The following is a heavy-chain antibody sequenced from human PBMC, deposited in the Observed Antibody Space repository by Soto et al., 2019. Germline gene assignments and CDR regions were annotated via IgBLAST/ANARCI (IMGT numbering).Heavy chain of an antibody. Sequence: EVQLLESGGGLVQPGGSLRLSCAASGFTFSNYAMSWVRQAPGRGLEWVSPISGSGGITYYADSVKGRFTISRDNSKNTLYLQMNSLIAEDTAVYYCAKVKEVGAITLFDYWGQGTLVTVSS. CDR2: ISGSGGIT. J-gene: IGHJ4*02. CDR1: GFTFSNYA. D-gene: IGHD1-26*01. V-gene: IGHV3-23*01. CDR3: AKVKEVGAITLFDY.